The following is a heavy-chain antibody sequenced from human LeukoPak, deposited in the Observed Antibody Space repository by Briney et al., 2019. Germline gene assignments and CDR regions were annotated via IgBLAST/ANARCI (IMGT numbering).Heavy chain of an antibody. CDR3: ARLRGGTYYSPDDY. CDR1: GFTLTSYA. CDR2: IRESGVNI. J-gene: IGHJ4*02. D-gene: IGHD2-15*01. V-gene: IGHV3-23*01. Sequence: GGSLRLSCAASGFTLTSYAMTWVRQAPGKGLEWVSGIRESGVNIQYADSVKGRFTISRDISKNKLYLQMNSLRVEDTAVYYCARLRGGTYYSPDDYWGQGTLVTVSS.